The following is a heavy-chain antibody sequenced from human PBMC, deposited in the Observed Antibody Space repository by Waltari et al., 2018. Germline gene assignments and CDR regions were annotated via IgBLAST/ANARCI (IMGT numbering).Heavy chain of an antibody. CDR1: GFTFSSYW. V-gene: IGHV3-7*01. D-gene: IGHD6-13*01. CDR3: ARERIAAADNYFDY. J-gene: IGHJ4*02. Sequence: LVESGGGLVQPGGSLRLSCAASGFTFSSYWMSWVRQAPGKGLEWVANIKQDGSEKYYVDSVKGRFTISRDNAKNSLYLQMNSLRAEDTAVYYCARERIAAADNYFDYWGQGTLVTVSS. CDR2: IKQDGSEK.